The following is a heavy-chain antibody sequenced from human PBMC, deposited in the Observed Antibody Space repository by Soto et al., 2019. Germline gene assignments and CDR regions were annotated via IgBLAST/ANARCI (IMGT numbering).Heavy chain of an antibody. J-gene: IGHJ6*02. Sequence: SETLSLTCTVSGGSISSYYWSWIRQPPGKGLEWIGYIYYSGSTNYNPSLKSRVTISVDTSKNQFSLKLSSVTAADTAVYYCARGPRMVRGVIIPYYYYGMDVWGQGTTVTVSS. CDR3: ARGPRMVRGVIIPYYYYGMDV. CDR2: IYYSGST. CDR1: GGSISSYY. D-gene: IGHD3-10*01. V-gene: IGHV4-59*01.